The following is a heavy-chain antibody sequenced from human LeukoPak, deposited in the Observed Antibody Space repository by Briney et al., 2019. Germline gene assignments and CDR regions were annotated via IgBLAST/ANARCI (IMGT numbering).Heavy chain of an antibody. Sequence: GGSLRLSCAASGFTFSDYYTSWIRQAPGKGLEWVSYISSSGSTIYYADSVKGRFTISRDNAKNSLYLQMNSLRAEDTAVYYCARVGSKPTKGTESDYYDSSGYYYLGWGQGTLVTVSS. V-gene: IGHV3-11*01. CDR2: ISSSGSTI. CDR3: ARVGSKPTKGTESDYYDSSGYYYLG. CDR1: GFTFSDYY. D-gene: IGHD3-22*01. J-gene: IGHJ4*02.